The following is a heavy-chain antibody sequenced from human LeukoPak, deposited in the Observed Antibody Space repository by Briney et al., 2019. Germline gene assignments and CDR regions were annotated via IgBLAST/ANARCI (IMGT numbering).Heavy chain of an antibody. CDR1: GDTFSSYA. D-gene: IGHD3-22*01. CDR2: IIPIFGTA. CDR3: ARGYGDSSGYPLYFDY. J-gene: IGHJ4*02. Sequence: RASVKVSCKASGDTFSSYAISWVRQAPGQGLEWMGGIIPIFGTANYAQKFQGRVTITADESTSTAYMELSSLRSEDTAVYYCARGYGDSSGYPLYFDYWGQGTLVTVSS. V-gene: IGHV1-69*13.